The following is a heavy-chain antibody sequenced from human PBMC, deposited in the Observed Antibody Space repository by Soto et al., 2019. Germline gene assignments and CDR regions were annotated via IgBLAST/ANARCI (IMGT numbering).Heavy chain of an antibody. D-gene: IGHD3-22*01. CDR2: INHSGGT. V-gene: IGHV4-34*01. Sequence: QVQLQQWGAGLLKPSETLSLTCAVYGESLSGYYWSWIRQTPGKGLEWIGEINHSGGTDYNPSLKSRVTISSDTSKNQLSLRVNSVTAADTAVYYCAGRNGYCSGIDYWGQGTLVTVSS. CDR1: GESLSGYY. CDR3: AGRNGYCSGIDY. J-gene: IGHJ4*02.